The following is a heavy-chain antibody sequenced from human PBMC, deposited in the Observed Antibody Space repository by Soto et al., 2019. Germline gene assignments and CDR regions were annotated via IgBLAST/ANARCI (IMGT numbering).Heavy chain of an antibody. CDR1: GFTCSDYG. J-gene: IGHJ4*02. D-gene: IGHD6-19*01. V-gene: IGHV3-30*18. CDR2: VSHDGRNT. CDR3: AKGGRQWLVTSNFNY. Sequence: PGGSLRLSCAASGFTCSDYGMHWVRQAPGKGLEWVAVVSHDGRNTHYADSVKGRFTISRDSSKNTVSLEMTSLRAEDTAVYYCAKGGRQWLVTSNFNYWGQGALVTVPQ.